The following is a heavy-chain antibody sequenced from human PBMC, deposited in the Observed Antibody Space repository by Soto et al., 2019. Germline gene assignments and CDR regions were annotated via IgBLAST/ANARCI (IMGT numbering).Heavy chain of an antibody. V-gene: IGHV4-34*01. D-gene: IGHD3-9*01. CDR1: GGSFSGYY. J-gene: IGHJ4*02. CDR2: INHSGST. Sequence: SETLSLTCAVYGGSFSGYYWSWIRQPPGKGLEWIGEINHSGSTNYNPSLKSRVTISVDTSKNQFSLKLSSVTAADTAVYYCARESQYYDILTGYYKPLYYFDYWGPGALVTVSS. CDR3: ARESQYYDILTGYYKPLYYFDY.